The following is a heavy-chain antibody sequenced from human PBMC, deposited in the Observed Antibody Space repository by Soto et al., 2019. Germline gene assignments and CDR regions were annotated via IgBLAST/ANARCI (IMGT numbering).Heavy chain of an antibody. J-gene: IGHJ6*02. D-gene: IGHD3-16*01. CDR1: ASTFNAYV. CDR3: ARVGDPHLDHYGLDV. V-gene: IGHV1-69*06. CDR2: LIPIYDAP. Sequence: SVNVSCTPSASTFNAYVIHWVRQAPGQGLEWMGGLIPIYDAPNYAQKFQDRVTITADKSTTTVYLELSSLTSEDTAVYFCARVGDPHLDHYGLDVWGQGTTVTVSS.